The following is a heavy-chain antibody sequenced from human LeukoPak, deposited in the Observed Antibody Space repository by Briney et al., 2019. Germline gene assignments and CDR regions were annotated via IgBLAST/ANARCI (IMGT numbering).Heavy chain of an antibody. CDR3: ARKKLVARGYFDF. V-gene: IGHV4-39*01. CDR1: GGSISNSGYY. D-gene: IGHD6-13*01. CDR2: INHSGTT. Sequence: PSETLSPTCTVSGGSISNSGYYWDWIRQSPGKGLEWIGSINHSGTTYYEPSLKSRVTISVDASKNQFSLKLSSVTAADTTIYYCARKKLVARGYFDFWGRGIPVTVSS. J-gene: IGHJ4*02.